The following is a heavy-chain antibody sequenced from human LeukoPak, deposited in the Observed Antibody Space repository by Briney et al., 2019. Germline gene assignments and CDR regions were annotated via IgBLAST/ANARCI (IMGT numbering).Heavy chain of an antibody. D-gene: IGHD3-22*01. CDR3: ARGPVSSSGFFDY. Sequence: GGSLRLSCAASGFTFSSYAMSWVRQASGKGLEWVSYVSSSGGTISYADSVKGRFSISRDNAKKSLYLQMNSLRAEDTAVYYCARGPVSSSGFFDYWGQGTLVTVSS. CDR1: GFTFSSYA. J-gene: IGHJ4*02. V-gene: IGHV3-48*04. CDR2: VSSSGGTI.